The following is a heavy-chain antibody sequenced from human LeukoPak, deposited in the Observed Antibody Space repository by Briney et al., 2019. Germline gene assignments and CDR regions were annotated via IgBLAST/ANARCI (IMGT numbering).Heavy chain of an antibody. Sequence: GESLKISCKASGYSFTNYWIVWLRPMPGKGLEWMGIIYPGDSDTRYSPSFQGQVTISADKSVNTAYLQWSSLKASDTAMYYCARPNITSYYDSRGYDAFDVWGQGTMVTVYS. V-gene: IGHV5-51*01. CDR2: IYPGDSDT. CDR1: GYSFTNYW. D-gene: IGHD3-22*01. CDR3: ARPNITSYYDSRGYDAFDV. J-gene: IGHJ3*01.